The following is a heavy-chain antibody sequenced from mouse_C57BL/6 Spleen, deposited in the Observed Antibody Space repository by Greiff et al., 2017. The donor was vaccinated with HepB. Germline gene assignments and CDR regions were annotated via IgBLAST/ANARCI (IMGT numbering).Heavy chain of an antibody. CDR1: GYTFTDYE. V-gene: IGHV1-15*01. Sequence: VQLQQSGAELVRPGASVTLSCKASGYTFTDYEMHWVKQTPVHGLEWIGAIDPETGGTAYNQKFKGKAILTADKTSSTAYMELRSLTSEDSAVYYCTRSDSSGYPLYFDVWGTGTTVTVSS. CDR2: IDPETGGT. D-gene: IGHD3-2*02. J-gene: IGHJ1*03. CDR3: TRSDSSGYPLYFDV.